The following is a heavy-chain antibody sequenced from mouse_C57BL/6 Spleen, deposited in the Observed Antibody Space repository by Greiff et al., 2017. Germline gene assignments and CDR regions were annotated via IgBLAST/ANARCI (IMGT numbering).Heavy chain of an antibody. Sequence: QVQLQQPGAELVRPGSSVKLSCKASGYTFTSYWMHWVKQRPIQGLEWIGNIDPSDSETHYNQKFKDKATLTVDKSSSTAYMQLSSLTSADSAVYYCARLGSYAMDYWGQGTSVTVSS. CDR3: ARLGSYAMDY. V-gene: IGHV1-52*01. CDR1: GYTFTSYW. D-gene: IGHD4-1*01. J-gene: IGHJ4*01. CDR2: IDPSDSET.